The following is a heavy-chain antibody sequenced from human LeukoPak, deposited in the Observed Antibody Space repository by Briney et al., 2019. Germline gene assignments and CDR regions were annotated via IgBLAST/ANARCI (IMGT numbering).Heavy chain of an antibody. J-gene: IGHJ4*02. D-gene: IGHD1-26*01. V-gene: IGHV3-23*01. CDR3: AKEGVIVGATPPSY. CDR2: ISGRGGST. CDR1: GFTFSSYA. Sequence: PGGSLRLSCAASGFTFSSYAMSWVRQAPGKGLEWVSAISGRGGSTYYADSVKGRFTISRDNSKNTLYLQMNSLRAEDTAVYYCAKEGVIVGATPPSYWGQGTLVTVSS.